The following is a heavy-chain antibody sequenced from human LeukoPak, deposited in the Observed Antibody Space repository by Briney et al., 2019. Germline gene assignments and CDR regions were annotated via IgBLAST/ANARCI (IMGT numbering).Heavy chain of an antibody. CDR3: ARVGDSCGYSVLDS. V-gene: IGHV4-59*01. Sequence: PSETLSLTCTVSGGSISGYYWSWIRRPPGKGLEWIGHIYYSGSADYNASLKSRATMFVDTSKNEFSLTLRSVTAADTAVYYCARVGDSCGYSVLDSWGQGTLVTVSS. CDR2: IYYSGSA. J-gene: IGHJ4*02. CDR1: GGSISGYY. D-gene: IGHD3-22*01.